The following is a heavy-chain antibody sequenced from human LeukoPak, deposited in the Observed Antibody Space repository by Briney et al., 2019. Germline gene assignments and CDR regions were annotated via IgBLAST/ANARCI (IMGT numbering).Heavy chain of an antibody. CDR1: GGSISSGSYY. Sequence: SQTLSLTCTVSGGSISSGSYYWSWIRQPAGKGLEWIGRIYTSGSTNYNPSLKSRVTISVDTSKNQFSLKLSSVTAADTAVYYCAGGRVTMVRGVKPFDYWGQGTLVTVSS. CDR3: AGGRVTMVRGVKPFDY. J-gene: IGHJ4*02. CDR2: IYTSGST. V-gene: IGHV4-61*02. D-gene: IGHD3-10*01.